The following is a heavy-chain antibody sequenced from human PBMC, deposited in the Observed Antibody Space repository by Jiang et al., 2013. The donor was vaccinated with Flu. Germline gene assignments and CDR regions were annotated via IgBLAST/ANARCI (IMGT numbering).Heavy chain of an antibody. CDR1: GDSIRSYY. V-gene: IGHV4-4*07. CDR2: IYTSGRT. Sequence: GPGLVKPSETLSLTCNVSGDSIRSYYWSWIRQPAGKGLEWIGRIYTSGRTEYNPSLKSRVTMSLDTSKNQFSLNLSSVTAADAAVYYCARDKFATRNGMDVWGPRDHGHRLL. J-gene: IGHJ6*01. CDR3: ARDKFATRNGMDV. D-gene: IGHD6-6*01.